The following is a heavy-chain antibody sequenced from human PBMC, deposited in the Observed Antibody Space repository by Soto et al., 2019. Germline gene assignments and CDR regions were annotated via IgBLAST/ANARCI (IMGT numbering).Heavy chain of an antibody. CDR2: VVVGSGLT. CDR3: ARDLAAADY. V-gene: IGHV1-58*01. CDR1: QFNLDTFRTSV. J-gene: IGHJ4*02. Sequence: SVKVSCKASQFNLDTFRTSVVQWVRQARGQGLEWVGWVVVGSGLTNYAQQFQGRVTITLDMSTSTAYMELSSLRFEDTAVYYCARDLAAADYWGQGTLVTVSS. D-gene: IGHD6-13*01.